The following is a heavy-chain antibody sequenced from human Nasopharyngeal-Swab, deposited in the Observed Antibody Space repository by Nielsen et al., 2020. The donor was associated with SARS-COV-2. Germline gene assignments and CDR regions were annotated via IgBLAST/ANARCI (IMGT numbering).Heavy chain of an antibody. Sequence: SETLSLTCAVYGGSFSGYYWSWIRQPPGKGLEWIGEINHSGSTNYNPSLKSRVSMSVDTSKNQFSLKLSSVTAADMAVYYCARGSLAAIPRSSWYFDYWGQGTLVTVSS. CDR2: INHSGST. D-gene: IGHD6-13*01. CDR3: ARGSLAAIPRSSWYFDY. J-gene: IGHJ4*02. CDR1: GGSFSGYY. V-gene: IGHV4-34*01.